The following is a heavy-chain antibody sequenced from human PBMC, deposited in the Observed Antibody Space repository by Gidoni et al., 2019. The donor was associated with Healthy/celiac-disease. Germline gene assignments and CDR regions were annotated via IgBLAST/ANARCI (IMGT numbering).Heavy chain of an antibody. CDR2: MNPNSGNT. CDR3: ARGTRTTVTTMYYYYYYGMDV. D-gene: IGHD4-4*01. Sequence: QVQLVQFGAEVKKPGASVKVSCKASGYTFTSYDINWVRQATGQGLEWMGWMNPNSGNTGYAQKFQGRVTMTRNTSISTAYMELSSLRSEDTAVYYCARGTRTTVTTMYYYYYYGMDVWGQGTTVTVSS. J-gene: IGHJ6*02. CDR1: GYTFTSYD. V-gene: IGHV1-8*01.